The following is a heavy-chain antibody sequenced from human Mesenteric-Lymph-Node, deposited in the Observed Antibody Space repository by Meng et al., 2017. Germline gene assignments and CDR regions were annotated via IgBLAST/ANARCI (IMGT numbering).Heavy chain of an antibody. V-gene: IGHV4-61*08. CDR3: ARGERTTGWFDP. J-gene: IGHJ5*02. Sequence: QVQLQESGPGLVKPSQTLSLTCTVSGGSISSGGYYWSWIRQPPGKALEWIGYFYHSGSTDYNPSLKSRVTILADTSKNQFSLKLSSVTAADTAVYYCARGERTTGWFDPWGQGALVTVSS. D-gene: IGHD1/OR15-1a*01. CDR2: FYHSGST. CDR1: GGSISSGGYY.